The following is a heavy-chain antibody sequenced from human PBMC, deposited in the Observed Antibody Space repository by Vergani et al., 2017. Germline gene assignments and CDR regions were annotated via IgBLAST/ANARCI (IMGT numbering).Heavy chain of an antibody. V-gene: IGHV1-24*01. CDR2: FDPEDGET. CDR1: GYTLTELS. CDR3: AKPYSGSSYNWFDP. J-gene: IGHJ5*02. Sequence: QVQLVQSGAEVKKPGASVKVSCKVSGYTLTELSMRWVRQAPGKGLEWMGGFDPEDGETIYAQKFQGRVTMTEDTSTDTAYMELSSLRFEDTAVYYCAKPYSGSSYNWFDPWGQGTLVTVSS. D-gene: IGHD1-26*01.